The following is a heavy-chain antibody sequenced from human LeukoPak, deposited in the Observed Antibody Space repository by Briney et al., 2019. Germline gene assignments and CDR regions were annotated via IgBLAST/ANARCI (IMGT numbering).Heavy chain of an antibody. CDR1: GGSISTHY. Sequence: SETLSLTCTVSGGSISTHYWGWIRQPPGKGLEWIGYIYHTGSPTNYNPSLKSRVTISVDTSKNLFSLKLNSVTAADTAMYYCTRGFAVAGTHYYYSYAMDVWGHGTTVTVSS. D-gene: IGHD6-19*01. V-gene: IGHV4-59*11. J-gene: IGHJ6*02. CDR2: IYHTGSPT. CDR3: TRGFAVAGTHYYYSYAMDV.